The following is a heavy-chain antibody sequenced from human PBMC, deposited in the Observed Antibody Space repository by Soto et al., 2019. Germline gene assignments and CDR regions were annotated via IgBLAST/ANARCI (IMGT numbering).Heavy chain of an antibody. CDR2: SSPRGTYK. Sequence: QVQLVESGGALVQPGGSLRLSCATSGFTLGDHYMIWIRQAPGKGLEFISYSSPRGTYKNYADSVKGRFTVSRDNAKNAFYLQLNSLRLEDTGVYFCSRGGGGGVFDRWGQGTFVSVS. D-gene: IGHD2-15*01. CDR3: SRGGGGGVFDR. J-gene: IGHJ5*02. V-gene: IGHV3-11*05. CDR1: GFTLGDHY.